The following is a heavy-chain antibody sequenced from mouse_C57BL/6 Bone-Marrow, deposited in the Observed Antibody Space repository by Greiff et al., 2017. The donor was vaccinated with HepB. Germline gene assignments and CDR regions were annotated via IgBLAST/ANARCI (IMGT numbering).Heavy chain of an antibody. CDR1: GYTFTDSY. V-gene: IGHV1-26*01. CDR2: INPNNGGT. Sequence: EVQLQQSGPELVKPGASVKISCKASGYTFTDSYMNWVKQSHGKSLEWIGDINPNNGGTSYNQKFKGKATLTVDKSSSTAYMELRSLTSEDAAVYYCARDLEYYFDYWGQGTTLTVSS. J-gene: IGHJ2*01. CDR3: ARDLEYYFDY.